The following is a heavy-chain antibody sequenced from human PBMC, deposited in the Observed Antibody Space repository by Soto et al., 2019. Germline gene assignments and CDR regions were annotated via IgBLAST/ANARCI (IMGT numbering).Heavy chain of an antibody. CDR1: GYSFTSYW. Sequence: RGESLKISCKGSGYSFTSYWIGWVRQMPGKGLEWMGIIYPGDSDTRYSPSFQGQVTISADKSISTAYLQWSSLKASDTAMYYCARPTGRVWGSYHPAPWGNWFDPWGQGTLVTVSS. D-gene: IGHD3-16*02. J-gene: IGHJ5*02. V-gene: IGHV5-51*01. CDR2: IYPGDSDT. CDR3: ARPTGRVWGSYHPAPWGNWFDP.